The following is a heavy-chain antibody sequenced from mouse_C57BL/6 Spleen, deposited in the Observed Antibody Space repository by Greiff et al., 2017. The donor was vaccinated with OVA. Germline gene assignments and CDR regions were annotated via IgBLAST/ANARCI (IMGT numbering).Heavy chain of an antibody. Sequence: QVQLQQSGPELVKPGASVKISCKASGYSFTSYYIHWVKQRPGQGLEWIGWIYPGSGNTNYNEKFKGKATLTADTSSSTAYMQLSRLTSEDSAVYYCARDSTTGYFDVWGTGTTVTVSS. CDR1: GYSFTSYY. D-gene: IGHD2-5*01. CDR3: ARDSTTGYFDV. V-gene: IGHV1-66*01. CDR2: IYPGSGNT. J-gene: IGHJ1*03.